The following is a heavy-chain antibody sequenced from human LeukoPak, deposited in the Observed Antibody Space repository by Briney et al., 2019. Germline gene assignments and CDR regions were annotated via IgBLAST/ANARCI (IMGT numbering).Heavy chain of an antibody. CDR2: ISAYNGNT. Sequence: ASVKVSCKASGYTFTSYGISWVRHAHGQGLGWMGWISAYNGNTNYAQKLQVRVTITTDTSTSTTYMELRRLRSEDTAVYYCARDRLVVVTEPYDYWGQGTLVTVSS. V-gene: IGHV1-18*04. CDR1: GYTFTSYG. D-gene: IGHD2-2*01. J-gene: IGHJ4*02. CDR3: ARDRLVVVTEPYDY.